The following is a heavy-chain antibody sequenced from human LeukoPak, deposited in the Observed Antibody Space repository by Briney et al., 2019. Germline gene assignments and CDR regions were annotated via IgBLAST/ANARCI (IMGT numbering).Heavy chain of an antibody. D-gene: IGHD1-26*01. CDR2: IYYSGST. CDR1: GGSISSSGYY. Sequence: SETLSLTCTVSGGSISSSGYYWGWIRQPPGKGLEWIASIYYSGSTYYNPSLKSRVTISVDTSKNQLSLKLSSLTAADTAVYYCARHEYSGSYYGLSWFDPWGQGTLVTVTS. V-gene: IGHV4-39*01. J-gene: IGHJ5*02. CDR3: ARHEYSGSYYGLSWFDP.